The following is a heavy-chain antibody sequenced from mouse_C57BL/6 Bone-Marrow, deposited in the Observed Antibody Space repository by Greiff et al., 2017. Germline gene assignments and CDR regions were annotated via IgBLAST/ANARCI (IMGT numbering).Heavy chain of an antibody. Sequence: VQLQQPGAELVKPGASVKVSCKASGYTFTSYWMHWVKQRPGQGLEWIGRIHPSDSDTNYNQKFKGKATLTVDKSSSTACMQLSSLTSEDSAVYYCAIERVITTVVAKGFDYWGQGTTLTVSS. CDR2: IHPSDSDT. J-gene: IGHJ2*01. CDR3: AIERVITTVVAKGFDY. D-gene: IGHD1-1*01. V-gene: IGHV1-74*01. CDR1: GYTFTSYW.